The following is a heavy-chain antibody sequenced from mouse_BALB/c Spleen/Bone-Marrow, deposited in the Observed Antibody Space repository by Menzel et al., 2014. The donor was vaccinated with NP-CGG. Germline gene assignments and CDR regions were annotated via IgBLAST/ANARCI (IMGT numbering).Heavy chain of an antibody. V-gene: IGHV5-12-1*01. CDR1: GFAFSSYD. D-gene: IGHD1-1*01. J-gene: IGHJ3*01. CDR2: ISSGGGST. CDR3: ARQSRAWFAY. Sequence: EVKLMESGGGLVKPGGSLKLSCAASGFAFSSYDMSWVRQTPEKRLEWVAYISSGGGSTYYPDTVKGRFTISRDNAKNTLYLQMSSLKSEGTAMYYCARQSRAWFAYWGQGTLVTVSA.